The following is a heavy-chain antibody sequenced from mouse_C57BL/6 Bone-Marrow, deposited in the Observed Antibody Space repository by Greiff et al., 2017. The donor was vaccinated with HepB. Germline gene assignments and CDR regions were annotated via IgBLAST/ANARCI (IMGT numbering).Heavy chain of an antibody. Sequence: QVQLKQPGAELVMPGASVKLSCKASGYTFTSYWMHWVKQRPGQGLEWIGEIDPSDSYTNYNQKFKGKSTLTVDKSSSTAYMQLSSLTSEDSAVYYCAFLGTPYWYFDVWGTGTTVTVSS. D-gene: IGHD2-14*01. J-gene: IGHJ1*03. CDR2: IDPSDSYT. V-gene: IGHV1-69*01. CDR1: GYTFTSYW. CDR3: AFLGTPYWYFDV.